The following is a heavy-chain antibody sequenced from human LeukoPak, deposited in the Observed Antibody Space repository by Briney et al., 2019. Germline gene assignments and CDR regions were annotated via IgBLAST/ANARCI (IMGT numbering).Heavy chain of an antibody. CDR2: ISSSGSTI. V-gene: IGHV3-48*03. Sequence: PGRSLRLSCAASGFTFSGYEMNWVRQAPGKGLEWVSYISSSGSTIYYADSVKGRFTISRDNAKNSLYLQMNSLRAEDTAVYYCARDIQYYDSSGLDYWGQGTLVTVSS. D-gene: IGHD3-22*01. J-gene: IGHJ4*02. CDR3: ARDIQYYDSSGLDY. CDR1: GFTFSGYE.